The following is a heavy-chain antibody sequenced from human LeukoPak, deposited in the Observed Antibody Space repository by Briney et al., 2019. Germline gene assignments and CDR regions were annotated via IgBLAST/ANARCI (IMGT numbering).Heavy chain of an antibody. CDR2: IYYSGST. D-gene: IGHD6-13*01. CDR3: ARVNRIAALRYYYYGMDV. CDR1: GGSISSYY. J-gene: IGHJ6*02. V-gene: IGHV4-59*01. Sequence: SETLSLTCTVSGGSISSYYWSWIRQPPGKGLEGIGYIYYSGSTNYNPSLKSRVTISVDTSKNPFSLKLSSVTAADTAVYYCARVNRIAALRYYYYGMDVWGQGTTVTVSS.